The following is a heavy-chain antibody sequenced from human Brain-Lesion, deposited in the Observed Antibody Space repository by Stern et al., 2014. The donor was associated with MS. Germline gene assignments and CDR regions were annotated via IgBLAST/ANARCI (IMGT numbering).Heavy chain of an antibody. J-gene: IGHJ4*02. CDR1: GFTFDDYA. V-gene: IGHV3-9*01. D-gene: IGHD3-10*01. Sequence: VQLVQSGGDLVQPGRSLRLSCAAFGFTFDDYAMHWVRQAPGKGLEWVAGISWNSGTIGYADSVKGRFTTSRDNAYSSLYLQMNSLSPEDTAFYYCERDKTASSAYFAYWGQGTLVTVSS. CDR2: ISWNSGTI. CDR3: ERDKTASSAYFAY.